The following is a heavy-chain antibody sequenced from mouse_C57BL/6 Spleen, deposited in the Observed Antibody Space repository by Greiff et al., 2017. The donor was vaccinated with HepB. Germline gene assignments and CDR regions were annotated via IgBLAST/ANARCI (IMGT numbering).Heavy chain of an antibody. CDR1: GYTFTSYG. Sequence: VQVVESGAELARPGASVKLSCKASGYTFTSYGISWVKQRTGQGLEWIGEIYPRSGNTYYNEKFKGKATLTADKSSSTAYMELRSLTSEDSAVYFCATTVVAHFDYWGQGTTLTVSS. V-gene: IGHV1-81*01. J-gene: IGHJ2*01. CDR2: IYPRSGNT. D-gene: IGHD1-1*01. CDR3: ATTVVAHFDY.